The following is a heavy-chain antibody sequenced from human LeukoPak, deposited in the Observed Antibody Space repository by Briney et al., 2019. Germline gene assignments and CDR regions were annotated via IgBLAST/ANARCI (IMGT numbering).Heavy chain of an antibody. Sequence: SQTLSLTCTVSGGSISSGGYYWSWIRQHPGKGLEWIGYIYYSGSTYYNPSLKSRVTISVDTSKNQFSLKLSSVTAADTAVYYCARDRITMVRGYYYYYGMDVWGQGTTVTVSS. CDR3: ARDRITMVRGYYYYYGMDV. V-gene: IGHV4-31*03. CDR1: GGSISSGGYY. D-gene: IGHD3-10*01. CDR2: IYYSGST. J-gene: IGHJ6*02.